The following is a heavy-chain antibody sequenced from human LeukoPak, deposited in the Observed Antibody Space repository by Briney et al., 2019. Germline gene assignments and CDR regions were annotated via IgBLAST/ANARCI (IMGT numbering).Heavy chain of an antibody. V-gene: IGHV4-34*01. CDR1: GGSFSGYY. J-gene: IGHJ4*02. Sequence: SETLSLTCAVYGGSFSGYYWSWIRQPPGKGLEWIGEINHSGSTNYNPSLKSRVTISVDTSKNQFSLKLSSVTAADTAVYYCASLGPDRYSGSYFNYWGQGTLVTVSS. CDR3: ASLGPDRYSGSYFNY. D-gene: IGHD1-26*01. CDR2: INHSGST.